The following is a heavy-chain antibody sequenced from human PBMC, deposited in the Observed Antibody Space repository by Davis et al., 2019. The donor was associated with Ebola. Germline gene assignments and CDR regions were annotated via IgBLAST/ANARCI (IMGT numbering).Heavy chain of an antibody. V-gene: IGHV5-51*01. CDR2: IYPGDSDT. D-gene: IGHD3-3*01. CDR3: ARLIWSGYSLCDY. CDR1: GYTFTSYW. J-gene: IGHJ4*02. Sequence: GESLKISCKGSGYTFTSYWIAWVRQVPGKGLEWMGIIYPGDSDTRYSPSFQGQVTISVDKSISTAYLQWRSLKASDSAMYYCARLIWSGYSLCDYWGQGSLVTVSS.